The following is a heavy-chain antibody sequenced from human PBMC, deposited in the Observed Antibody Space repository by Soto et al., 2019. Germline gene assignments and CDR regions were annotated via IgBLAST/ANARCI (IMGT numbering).Heavy chain of an antibody. V-gene: IGHV1-18*04. D-gene: IGHD5-12*01. CDR3: AREGVAPYYYYGMDV. CDR2: ISTYNGDT. J-gene: IGHJ6*02. Sequence: ASVKVSCKPSGYTFTGYYIHWVRQAPGQGLEWMGWISTYNGDTNYAQTFQGRVTMTTDTSTSTVHMEVRSLRSDDTAVYYCAREGVAPYYYYGMDVWGQGTPVTVSS. CDR1: GYTFTGYY.